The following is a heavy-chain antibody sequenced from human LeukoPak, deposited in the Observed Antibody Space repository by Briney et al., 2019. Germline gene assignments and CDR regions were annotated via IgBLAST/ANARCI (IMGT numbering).Heavy chain of an antibody. CDR3: AREYCGRDCYSRADY. CDR2: ISFDGSDT. J-gene: IGHJ4*02. CDR1: GLTFINYS. D-gene: IGHD2-21*02. Sequence: PARSLSLSCAVYGLTFINYSMRWVRQPPGRGLEWVGVISFDGSDTYYADFVRGRFTVSRDNSKNTLYLQMNSLRIEDTALYHCAREYCGRDCYSRADYWGQGTLVTVSS. V-gene: IGHV3-30*04.